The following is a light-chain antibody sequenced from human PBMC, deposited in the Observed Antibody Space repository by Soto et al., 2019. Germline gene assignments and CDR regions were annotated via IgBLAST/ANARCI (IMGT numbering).Light chain of an antibody. CDR3: SSYTSSSTRV. Sequence: QSALTQPASVSGSPGQSITISCTGTSSDVGGYKYVSWYQQHPGKAPKHMIYDIRNRPSGVSNRFSGSKSGNTASLTISGLQAEDEADYYCSSYTSSSTRVFGTGTKLTVL. V-gene: IGLV2-14*03. CDR2: DIR. CDR1: SSDVGGYKY. J-gene: IGLJ1*01.